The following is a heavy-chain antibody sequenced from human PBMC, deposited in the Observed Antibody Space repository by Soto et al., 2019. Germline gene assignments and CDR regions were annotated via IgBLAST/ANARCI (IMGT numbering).Heavy chain of an antibody. J-gene: IGHJ4*02. D-gene: IGHD3-16*01. CDR1: GGSISSGGYY. CDR2: IYYSGST. CDR3: ARDLWGGYFDS. V-gene: IGHV4-31*11. Sequence: QVQLLESGPGLVKPSQTLSLTCAVSGGSISSGGYYWSWIRQHPGKGLEWIGYIYYSGSTSYNPSLKSRVTIAVDTSSNRFSLSLRSVTAADTAVYYCARDLWGGYFDSWGQGALVTVSS.